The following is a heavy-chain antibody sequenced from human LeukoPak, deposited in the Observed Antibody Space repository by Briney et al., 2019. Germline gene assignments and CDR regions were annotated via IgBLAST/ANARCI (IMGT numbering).Heavy chain of an antibody. V-gene: IGHV4-61*02. CDR2: IYTSGST. CDR1: GGSISNGSYY. Sequence: PSETLSLTCTVSGGSISNGSYYWSWIRQPAGKGLEWIGRIYTSGSTNYNPSLKSRVTISVDTSKNQFSLKLSSVTAADTAVYYCARAYYSNYVDGMDVWGQGTTVTVSS. J-gene: IGHJ6*02. D-gene: IGHD4-11*01. CDR3: ARAYYSNYVDGMDV.